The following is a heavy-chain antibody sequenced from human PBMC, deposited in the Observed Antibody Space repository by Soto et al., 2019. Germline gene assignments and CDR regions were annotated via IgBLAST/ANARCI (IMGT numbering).Heavy chain of an antibody. Sequence: GGSLRLSCAASGFTFSSYAMHWVRQAPGKGLEWVAVISYDGANKYYADSVKGRFTISRDSSKNTLYLQMNSLRSDDTAVYYCARDLVAPLWFGSESDTTMVMLLDYWGQGTLVTGS. V-gene: IGHV3-30-3*01. CDR2: ISYDGANK. J-gene: IGHJ4*02. D-gene: IGHD5-18*01. CDR3: ARDLVAPLWFGSESDTTMVMLLDY. CDR1: GFTFSSYA.